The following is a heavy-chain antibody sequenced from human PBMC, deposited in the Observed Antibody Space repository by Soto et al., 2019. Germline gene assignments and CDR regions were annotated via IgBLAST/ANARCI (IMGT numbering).Heavy chain of an antibody. V-gene: IGHV3-21*01. D-gene: IGHD3-22*01. CDR3: ARGTAYYYDSSGNYHYYFDY. CDR2: ISHGGYSI. CDR1: VFTFINYH. J-gene: IGHJ4*02. Sequence: GWSLRLSCASSVFTFINYHMNWVRQAPGKGLEWVSSISHGGYSIYYADSVKGRFTISRDNAKNSLYLQMNSLRAEDTAVYYCARGTAYYYDSSGNYHYYFDYWGPGTLVTVSS.